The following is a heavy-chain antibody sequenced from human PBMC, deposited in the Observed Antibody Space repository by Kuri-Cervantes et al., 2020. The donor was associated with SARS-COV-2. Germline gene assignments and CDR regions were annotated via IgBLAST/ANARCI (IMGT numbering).Heavy chain of an antibody. CDR3: ATQGTIYYYDTL. J-gene: IGHJ4*02. D-gene: IGHD3-22*01. Sequence: GGSLRLSCAASGFTFISFWMHWVRQAPGKGLVWVSRINSDGSSTSYADSVKGRFTISRDNAKNTLYLQMNSLRAEDTAVYYCATQGTIYYYDTLWGQGTLVTVSS. CDR2: INSDGSST. CDR1: GFTFISFW. V-gene: IGHV3-74*01.